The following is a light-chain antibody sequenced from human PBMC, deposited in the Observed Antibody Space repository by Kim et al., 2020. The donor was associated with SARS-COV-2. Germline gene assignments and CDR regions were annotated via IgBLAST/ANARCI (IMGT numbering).Light chain of an antibody. CDR1: QSVSSY. CDR2: DAS. Sequence: EIVLTQSPATLSLSPGERATLSCRASQSVSSYLAWYQQKPGQAPRLLIYDASNRTTGIPARFSGSGSGTDFTLNISSLEPEDFAVYYCQQRSNWPPFTFGPGTKVDSK. J-gene: IGKJ3*01. CDR3: QQRSNWPPFT. V-gene: IGKV3-11*01.